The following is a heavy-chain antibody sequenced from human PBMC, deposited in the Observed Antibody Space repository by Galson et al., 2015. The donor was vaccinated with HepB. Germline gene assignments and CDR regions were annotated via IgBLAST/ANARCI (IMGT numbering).Heavy chain of an antibody. CDR1: GFTFSSYG. Sequence: SLRLSCAASGFTFSSYGMHWVRQAPGKGLEWVAVISYDRSNKYYADSVKGRFTISRDNSKNTLYLQMNSLRAEDTAVYYCAKDLQKHYYDSSGYQGYFQHWGQGTLVTVSS. V-gene: IGHV3-30*18. D-gene: IGHD3-22*01. CDR3: AKDLQKHYYDSSGYQGYFQH. CDR2: ISYDRSNK. J-gene: IGHJ1*01.